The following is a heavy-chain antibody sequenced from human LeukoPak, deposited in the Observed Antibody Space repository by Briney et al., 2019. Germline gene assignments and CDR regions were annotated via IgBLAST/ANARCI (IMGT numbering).Heavy chain of an antibody. Sequence: PSETLSRTCTVSGGSISSYNWSWLRPPPGKGLEWCAYIYYSGTTNYNPSLKSRVTISVATSKNQFSLKLSSVTAADTAVYYCARHGGYSGNPMPFDSWGQGTLVTVSS. D-gene: IGHD4-23*01. J-gene: IGHJ4*02. CDR1: GGSISSYN. CDR2: IYYSGTT. V-gene: IGHV4-59*08. CDR3: ARHGGYSGNPMPFDS.